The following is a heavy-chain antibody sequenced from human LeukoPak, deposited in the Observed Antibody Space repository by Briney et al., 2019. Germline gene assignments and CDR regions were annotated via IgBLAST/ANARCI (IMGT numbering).Heavy chain of an antibody. V-gene: IGHV3-15*01. D-gene: IGHD3-10*01. Sequence: TGGSLRLSCAASGFTFSNAWMSWVRQAPGKGLEWVGRIKSKTDGGTTDYAAPVKGRFTISRDDSKNTLYLQMNSLKTEDTAVYYCTTLGTYYYGSGSYYNDDYWGQGTLVTVSS. CDR1: GFTFSNAW. CDR3: TTLGTYYYGSGSYYNDDY. CDR2: IKSKTDGGTT. J-gene: IGHJ4*02.